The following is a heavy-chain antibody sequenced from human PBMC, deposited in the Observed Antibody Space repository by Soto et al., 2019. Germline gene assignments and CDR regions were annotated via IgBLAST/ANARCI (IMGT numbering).Heavy chain of an antibody. CDR1: GGTFSSYA. Sequence: SVKVSCKASGGTFSSYAISWVRQAPGQGLEWMGGIIPIFGTANYAQKFQGRVTITADESTSTAYMGLSSVTAADAAVYYCARVPARWGKGTLVTVPP. CDR2: IIPIFGTA. V-gene: IGHV1-69*13. J-gene: IGHJ4*02. D-gene: IGHD2-2*01. CDR3: ARVPAR.